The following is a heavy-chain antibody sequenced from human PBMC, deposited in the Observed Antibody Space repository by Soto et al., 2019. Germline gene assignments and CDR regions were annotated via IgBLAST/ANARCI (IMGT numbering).Heavy chain of an antibody. Sequence: QVQLQESGPGLVKPSETLSLTCTVSGGSISSYYWSWIRQPPGKGLEWIGDIYYSGSTNYNPSLKSRVTISVDTSKNQFSLKLSSVTAADTAVYYCAREVVVVPAAMTPYYYYYYMDVWGKGTTVTVSS. CDR2: IYYSGST. D-gene: IGHD2-2*01. J-gene: IGHJ6*03. CDR1: GGSISSYY. CDR3: AREVVVVPAAMTPYYYYYYMDV. V-gene: IGHV4-59*01.